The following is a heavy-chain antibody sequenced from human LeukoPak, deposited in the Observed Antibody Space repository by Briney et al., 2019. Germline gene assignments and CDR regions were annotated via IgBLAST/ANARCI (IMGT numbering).Heavy chain of an antibody. D-gene: IGHD6-13*01. CDR3: ARDRSVGSSWYRNNWFDP. V-gene: IGHV1-18*01. Sequence: EASVKVSCKASGYTFTSYGISWVRQAPGQGLEWMGWISAYNGNTNYAQKLQGRVTMTTDTSTSTAYMELRSLRSDDTAVHYCARDRSVGSSWYRNNWFDPWGQGTLVTVSS. CDR1: GYTFTSYG. J-gene: IGHJ5*02. CDR2: ISAYNGNT.